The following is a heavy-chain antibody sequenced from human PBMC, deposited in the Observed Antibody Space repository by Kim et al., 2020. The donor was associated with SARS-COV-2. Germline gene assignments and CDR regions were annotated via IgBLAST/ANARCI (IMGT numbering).Heavy chain of an antibody. J-gene: IGHJ4*02. V-gene: IGHV5-10-1*01. CDR3: ARHRGVASFDY. D-gene: IGHD3-10*01. Sequence: NYRPSVPGHVTISADKSISTAYLQWSSLKASDTAMYYCARHRGVASFDYWGQGTLVTVSS.